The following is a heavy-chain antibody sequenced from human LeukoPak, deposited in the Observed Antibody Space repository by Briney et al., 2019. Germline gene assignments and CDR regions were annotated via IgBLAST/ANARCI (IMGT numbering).Heavy chain of an antibody. V-gene: IGHV3-7*01. CDR1: GFTFNTFW. CDR3: ARDVTGSLDY. J-gene: IGHJ4*02. Sequence: PGGSLRLSCAASGFTFNTFWMAWVRQAPGKGLEWVANINQDASTKHFADSVKDRFTISRDNTKNSLYLQMNSLRAEDTAVYYCARDVTGSLDYWGQGTLVTVSS. D-gene: IGHD3-10*01. CDR2: INQDASTK.